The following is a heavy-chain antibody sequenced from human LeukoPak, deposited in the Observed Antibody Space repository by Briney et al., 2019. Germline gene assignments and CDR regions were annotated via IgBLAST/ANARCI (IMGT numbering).Heavy chain of an antibody. V-gene: IGHV3-30*18. CDR1: GFIFSSSG. D-gene: IGHD2-21*02. CDR3: AKDLLAVTAPKAYFDF. CDR2: ISYDGSEK. Sequence: PGRPLRHSCAVSGFIFSSSGIHWVRQAPGKGLVWVAGISYDGSEKYYAESVKGRFTISRDNPKTTVYLQMNSLKIEDTAVYYCAKDLLAVTAPKAYFDFWGQGTLVTVSS. J-gene: IGHJ4*02.